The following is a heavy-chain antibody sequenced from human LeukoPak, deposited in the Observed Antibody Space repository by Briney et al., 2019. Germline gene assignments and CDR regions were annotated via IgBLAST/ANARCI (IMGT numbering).Heavy chain of an antibody. J-gene: IGHJ6*04. CDR2: ISYDGINK. V-gene: IGHV3-30*04. CDR1: GFTFSSYA. Sequence: GGSLRLSCAASGFTFSSYAMSWVRQAPGKGLEWVAVISYDGINKYYADSVKGRFTIPRDNSKNTLYLQMNSLRAEDTAVYYCARDPYYDILTGYSLYGMDVWGKGATVTVSS. CDR3: ARDPYYDILTGYSLYGMDV. D-gene: IGHD3-9*01.